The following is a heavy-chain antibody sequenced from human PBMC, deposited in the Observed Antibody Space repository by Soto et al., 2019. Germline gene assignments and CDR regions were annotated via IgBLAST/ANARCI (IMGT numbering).Heavy chain of an antibody. CDR3: TRDLTHDCGP. D-gene: IGHD2-21*01. V-gene: IGHV3-7*04. CDR1: GFTFSAYW. Sequence: EVHLVESGGALVQPGGSLRLSCAASGFTFSAYWMTWVRQTPGKGLEGVANMNPDGSEQYYLDSVKGRFTISRDNAKNSLYLQMNNLRGEDTAVYYCTRDLTHDCGPWGQGTQVIVSS. CDR2: MNPDGSEQ. J-gene: IGHJ5*02.